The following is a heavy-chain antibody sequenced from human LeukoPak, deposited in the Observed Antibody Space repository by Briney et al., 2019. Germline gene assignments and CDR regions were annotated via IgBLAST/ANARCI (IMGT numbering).Heavy chain of an antibody. J-gene: IGHJ2*01. V-gene: IGHV4-34*01. D-gene: IGHD5-18*01. CDR3: AREGYSYGTGGYFGL. CDR1: GGSFSSYY. CDR2: INHSGGT. Sequence: PSETLSLTCAVYGGSFSSYYWSWIRQTPGKGLEWIGEINHSGGTNYNPSLKSRVTMSVDTSKNQFSLKLSSVTAADTAVYYCAREGYSYGTGGYFGLWGRGTLVTVSS.